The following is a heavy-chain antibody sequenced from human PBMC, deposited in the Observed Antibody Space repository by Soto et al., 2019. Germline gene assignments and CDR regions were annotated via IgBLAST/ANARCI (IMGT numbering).Heavy chain of an antibody. Sequence: QVQLQQWGAGLLKPSETLSLTCAVYGGSFSGYYWSWIRQPPGKGLEWIGEINHSGSTNYNPSLKRRFTISVDTSKNQFSLKLSSVTAADTAVYYCARGRAYDFWSGYYFFDYWGQGTLVTVSS. CDR1: GGSFSGYY. V-gene: IGHV4-34*01. J-gene: IGHJ4*02. CDR3: ARGRAYDFWSGYYFFDY. D-gene: IGHD3-3*01. CDR2: INHSGST.